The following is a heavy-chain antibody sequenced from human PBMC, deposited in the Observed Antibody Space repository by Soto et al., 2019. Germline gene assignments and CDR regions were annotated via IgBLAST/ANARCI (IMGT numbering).Heavy chain of an antibody. V-gene: IGHV3-53*01. J-gene: IGHJ4*02. Sequence: PGGSLRLSGAASGFTFSSNYMSWVRQAPGKGLEWVSVIYSGGSTYYADSVKGRFTISRDNSKNTLYLQMNSLRAEDTAVYYCARDRYYDSSGYKPGGDYWGQGTLVTVSS. D-gene: IGHD3-22*01. CDR3: ARDRYYDSSGYKPGGDY. CDR1: GFTFSSNY. CDR2: IYSGGST.